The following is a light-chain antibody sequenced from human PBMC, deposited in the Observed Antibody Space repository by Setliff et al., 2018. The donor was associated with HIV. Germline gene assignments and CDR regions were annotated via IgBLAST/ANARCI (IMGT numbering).Light chain of an antibody. CDR1: SNDVGRYDL. V-gene: IGLV2-23*01. J-gene: IGLJ1*01. CDR2: QAT. CDR3: CSNTGSNTFV. Sequence: QSALTQPASVSGSPGQPITISCTGTSNDVGRYDLVSWYQQHPARAPKLIIYQATRRPSGVSNRFSGSKSGNVASLTISGLQAEDEADYYCCSNTGSNTFVFGTGTRSPS.